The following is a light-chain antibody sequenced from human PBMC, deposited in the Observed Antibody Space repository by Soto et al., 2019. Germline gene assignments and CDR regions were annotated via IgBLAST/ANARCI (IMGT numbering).Light chain of an antibody. Sequence: EIVMTQSPATLSVSPGERATLSCRASQNISSNLAWYRQKPGQAPRVLIDGASTRATGIPARFSGSGSGTEFTLTISSLQSEDFAVYYCQQYNNWQWTFGQGTKVEIK. J-gene: IGKJ1*01. V-gene: IGKV3-15*01. CDR1: QNISSN. CDR2: GAS. CDR3: QQYNNWQWT.